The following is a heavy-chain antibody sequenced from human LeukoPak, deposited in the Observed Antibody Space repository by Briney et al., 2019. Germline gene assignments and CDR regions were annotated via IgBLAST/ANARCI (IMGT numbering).Heavy chain of an antibody. CDR3: ARHSGSGSLSRPFDP. CDR1: GDSVTSGTFY. V-gene: IGHV4-39*01. CDR2: VYYTGST. J-gene: IGHJ5*02. Sequence: HPSETLPLTCTVSGDSVTSGTFYWAWLRQPPGKGLEWIATVYYTGSTYYNPSLKSRVTISMDTSKNQFSLDLRSVVAPDTAVYYCARHSGSGSLSRPFDPWGQGTLVTVSS. D-gene: IGHD3-10*01.